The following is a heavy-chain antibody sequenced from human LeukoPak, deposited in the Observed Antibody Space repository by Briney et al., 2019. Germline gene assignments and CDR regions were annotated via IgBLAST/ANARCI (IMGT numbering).Heavy chain of an antibody. CDR1: GFTFSSYG. D-gene: IGHD6-19*01. CDR3: AKPRTYSSGSFFDP. J-gene: IGHJ5*02. Sequence: GGSLRLSCAASGFTFSSYGMHWVRQAPGKGLERVAVISYDGSNKYYADSVKGRFTISRDNSKNTLYLQMNSLRAEDTAVYYCAKPRTYSSGSFFDPWGQGTLVTVSS. V-gene: IGHV3-30*18. CDR2: ISYDGSNK.